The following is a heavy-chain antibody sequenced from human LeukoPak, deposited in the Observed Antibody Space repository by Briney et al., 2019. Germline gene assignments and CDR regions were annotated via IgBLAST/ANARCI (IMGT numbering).Heavy chain of an antibody. D-gene: IGHD3-3*01. CDR1: GGSLSSSSYY. V-gene: IGHV4-39*01. CDR2: IYYSGST. Sequence: SETLSLTCTVSGGSLSSSSYYWGWIRQPPGKGLEWIGSIYYSGSTYYNPSLKSRVTISVDTSKNQFSLKLSSVTAADTAVYYCARGRLRFLEWLLSTVAFFDYWGQGTLVTVSS. J-gene: IGHJ4*02. CDR3: ARGRLRFLEWLLSTVAFFDY.